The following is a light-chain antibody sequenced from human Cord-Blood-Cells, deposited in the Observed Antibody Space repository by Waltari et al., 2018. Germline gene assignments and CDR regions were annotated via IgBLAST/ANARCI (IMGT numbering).Light chain of an antibody. J-gene: IGLJ3*02. V-gene: IGLV2-23*01. Sequence: QSALTQPASVSGSPGQSITISRTGTSSDVGSYNLVPWYQQHPAKATKLMIYEGSKRPSGVSNRFSGSKTGNTASLTISGLQAEDEADYYCCSYAGSSTWVFGGGTKLTVL. CDR3: CSYAGSSTWV. CDR1: SSDVGSYNL. CDR2: EGS.